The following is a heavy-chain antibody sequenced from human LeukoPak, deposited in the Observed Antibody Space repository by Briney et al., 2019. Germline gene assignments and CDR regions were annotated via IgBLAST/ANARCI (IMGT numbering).Heavy chain of an antibody. CDR2: ISGSGDNT. Sequence: GGSLRLSCAASGFTFSSYAMSWVRQAPGKGLEWVSGISGSGDNTYYADSVKGRFTISRDNSKNTLYVQVNSLGTEDTAAYYCVRENWYRFDNWGQGTLVTVSS. V-gene: IGHV3-23*01. CDR1: GFTFSSYA. D-gene: IGHD1-14*01. J-gene: IGHJ4*02. CDR3: VRENWYRFDN.